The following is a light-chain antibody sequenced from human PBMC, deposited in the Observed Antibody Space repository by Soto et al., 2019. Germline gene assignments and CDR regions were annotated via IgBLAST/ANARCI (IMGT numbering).Light chain of an antibody. CDR3: QQYGSSGT. Sequence: ENVTRQSPATLSVSPGERATLSCRASQSVSNNYLAWYQQKPGQAPRLLIYGASNRATGIPDRFSGSGSGTDFTLTISRLEPEDFAVYYCQQYGSSGTFGQGTKVDIK. V-gene: IGKV3-20*01. CDR2: GAS. CDR1: QSVSNNY. J-gene: IGKJ1*01.